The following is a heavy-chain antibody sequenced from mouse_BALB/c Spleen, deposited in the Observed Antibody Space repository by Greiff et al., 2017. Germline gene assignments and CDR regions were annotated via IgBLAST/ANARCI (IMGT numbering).Heavy chain of an antibody. D-gene: IGHD2-2*01. CDR1: GFNIKDTY. V-gene: IGHV14-3*02. J-gene: IGHJ2*01. CDR3: ARGGYEGY. Sequence: EVQVVESGAELVKPGASVKLSCTASGFNIKDTYMHWVKQRPEQGLEWIGRIDPANGNTKYDPKFQGKATITADTSSNTAYLQLSSLTSEDTAVYYCARGGYEGYWGQGTTLTVSS. CDR2: IDPANGNT.